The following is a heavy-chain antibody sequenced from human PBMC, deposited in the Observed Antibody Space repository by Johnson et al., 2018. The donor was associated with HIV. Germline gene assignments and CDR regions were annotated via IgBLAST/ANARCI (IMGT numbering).Heavy chain of an antibody. CDR3: ARYYFGAGSYYNPDAFDI. Sequence: QMQLVESGGGVVQPGRSLRLSCAASGFTFSSYGMHWVRQAPGKGLEWVAVISFDGSNKYYADSVKGRFTISRDNSKNTLYLQMNTMRAEDTAVYYCARYYFGAGSYYNPDAFDIWGQGTMVTVSS. J-gene: IGHJ3*02. CDR2: ISFDGSNK. V-gene: IGHV3-30*03. D-gene: IGHD3-10*01. CDR1: GFTFSSYG.